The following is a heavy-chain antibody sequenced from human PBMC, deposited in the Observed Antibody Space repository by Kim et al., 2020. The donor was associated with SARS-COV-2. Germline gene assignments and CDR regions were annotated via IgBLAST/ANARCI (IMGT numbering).Heavy chain of an antibody. Sequence: YYPAAVKGRFTISRDNSKNTLARPLNSLGAEDAAVYYCARDRIGGHGAFDVWGQGTRVTVSS. V-gene: IGHV3-30*01. J-gene: IGHJ3*01. CDR3: ARDRIGGHGAFDV.